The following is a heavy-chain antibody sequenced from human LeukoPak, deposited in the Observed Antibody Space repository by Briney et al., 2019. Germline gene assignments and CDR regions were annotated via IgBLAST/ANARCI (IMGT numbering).Heavy chain of an antibody. Sequence: PSETLSLTCTLSGGPISRYYWSWIPRPPGKGLEGLGDIYYSGSTNYNPSLKSRVTISVDTSKNQFSLKLSSVTAADTAVYYCARADSWSTGAFDIWGQGTMVTVSS. J-gene: IGHJ3*02. V-gene: IGHV4-59*12. D-gene: IGHD6-13*01. CDR2: IYYSGST. CDR1: GGPISRYY. CDR3: ARADSWSTGAFDI.